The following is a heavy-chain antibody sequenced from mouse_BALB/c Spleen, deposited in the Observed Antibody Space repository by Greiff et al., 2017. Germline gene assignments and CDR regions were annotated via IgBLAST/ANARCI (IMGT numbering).Heavy chain of an antibody. CDR1: GFSLTSYG. V-gene: IGHV2-9*02. D-gene: IGHD1-1*01. J-gene: IGHJ2*01. Sequence: QVQLKESGPGLVAPSQSLSITCTVSGFSLTSYGVHWVRQPPGKGLEWLGVIWAGGSTNYNSALMSRLSISKDNSKSQVFLKMNSLQTDDTAMYYCAREGYYYGSSYYFDYWGQGTTLTVSS. CDR3: AREGYYYGSSYYFDY. CDR2: IWAGGST.